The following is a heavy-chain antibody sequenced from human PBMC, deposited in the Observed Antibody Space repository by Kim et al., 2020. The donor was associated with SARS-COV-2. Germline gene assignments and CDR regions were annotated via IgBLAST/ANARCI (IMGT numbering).Heavy chain of an antibody. CDR3: ARAATNVVVVGATVVAFDV. J-gene: IGHJ3*01. Sequence: SETLSLTCTVSGGSISSGGYYWSWIRQHPGKGLEWIGYIYYIGSTYYNPSLKSRVTISVDTSKNQFSLKLSSVTAADTAVYYCARAATNVVVVGATVVAFDVWGQGTMVTVSS. CDR2: IYYIGST. CDR1: GGSISSGGYY. V-gene: IGHV4-31*03. D-gene: IGHD2-15*01.